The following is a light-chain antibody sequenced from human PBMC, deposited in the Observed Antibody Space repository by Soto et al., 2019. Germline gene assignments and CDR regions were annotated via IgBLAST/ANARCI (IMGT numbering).Light chain of an antibody. CDR2: LNSDGSH. CDR1: SGHSSYA. Sequence: LVLTQSPSSSASLGASVKLTCTLSSGHSSYAIAWHQQQPEKGPRYLMKLNSDGSHSKGDGIPDRFSGSSSGAERYLTISSLQSEDEAHYYCQTSGIGTYVVFGGGTKLPVL. J-gene: IGLJ2*01. V-gene: IGLV4-69*01. CDR3: QTSGIGTYVV.